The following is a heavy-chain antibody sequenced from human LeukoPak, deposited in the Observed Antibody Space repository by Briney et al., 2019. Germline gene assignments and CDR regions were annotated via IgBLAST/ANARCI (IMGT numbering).Heavy chain of an antibody. D-gene: IGHD5-12*01. CDR1: GFTFSSYA. J-gene: IGHJ6*03. CDR3: AKERYSGYFYYYYMDV. CDR2: ISGSGGST. Sequence: GGSLRLSCAASGFTFSSYAMSWVRQAPWKGLEWVSVISGSGGSTNYADDVKGRFTISRDNSKNTLYLQMNSLRAEDTAVYYCAKERYSGYFYYYYMDVWGKGTTVTVSS. V-gene: IGHV3-23*01.